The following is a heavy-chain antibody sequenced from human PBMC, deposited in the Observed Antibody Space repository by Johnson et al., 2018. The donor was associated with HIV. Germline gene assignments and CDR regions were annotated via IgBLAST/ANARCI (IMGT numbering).Heavy chain of an antibody. D-gene: IGHD3-22*01. CDR2: IRYDGSYK. CDR3: TTGSSGSNAFDI. Sequence: QVQLVESGGGVVQPGGSLRLSCAASGFTFSSYGMHWVRQAPGKGLEWVAFIRYDGSYKYYADSVKGRFTISRDNSKNTLYLQMNSLKTEDTAVYYCTTGSSGSNAFDIWGQGTMVTVSS. CDR1: GFTFSSYG. J-gene: IGHJ3*02. V-gene: IGHV3-30*02.